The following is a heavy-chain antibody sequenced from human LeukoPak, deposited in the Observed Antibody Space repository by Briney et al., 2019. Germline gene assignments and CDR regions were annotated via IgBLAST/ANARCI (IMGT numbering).Heavy chain of an antibody. V-gene: IGHV4-39*01. CDR3: ARLVARPLDAFDI. J-gene: IGHJ3*02. Sequence: PSETLSLTCTVSGGSITTSTNYWGWIRQPPGKGLEWIGSIHHTGTTYYNPSLKSRVIVSLGMSKNQFSLKLTSVTAADTAVFYCARLVARPLDAFDIWGQGTMVTVSS. CDR2: IHHTGTT. D-gene: IGHD6-6*01. CDR1: GGSITTSTNY.